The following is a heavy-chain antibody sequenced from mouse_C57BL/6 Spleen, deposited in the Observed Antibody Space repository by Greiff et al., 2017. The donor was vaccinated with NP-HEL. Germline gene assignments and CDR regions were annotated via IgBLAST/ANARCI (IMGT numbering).Heavy chain of an antibody. CDR2: ISYDGSN. Sequence: ESGPGLVKPSQSLSLTCSVTGYSITSGYYWNWIRQFPGNKLEWMGYISYDGSNNYNPSLKNRISITRDTSKNQFFLKLNSVTTEDTATYYCARGKWLLPFAYWGQGTLVTVSA. D-gene: IGHD2-3*01. CDR1: GYSITSGYY. J-gene: IGHJ3*01. CDR3: ARGKWLLPFAY. V-gene: IGHV3-6*01.